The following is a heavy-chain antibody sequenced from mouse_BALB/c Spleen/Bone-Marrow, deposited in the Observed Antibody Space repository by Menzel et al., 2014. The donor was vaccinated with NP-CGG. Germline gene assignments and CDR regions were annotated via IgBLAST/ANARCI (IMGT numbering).Heavy chain of an antibody. CDR1: GYTFTSYW. CDR2: IYPSDSYT. CDR3: TRSGGYYFDY. Sequence: VQLQQSGAELVRPGASVKLSCKASGYTFTSYWINWMRQRPGQGLEWIGNIYPSDSYTNYNQKFKDKATLTVDKSSSTAYKQLSSPTSEDSAVYYCTRSGGYYFDYWGQGTPLTVSS. V-gene: IGHV1-69*02. J-gene: IGHJ2*01.